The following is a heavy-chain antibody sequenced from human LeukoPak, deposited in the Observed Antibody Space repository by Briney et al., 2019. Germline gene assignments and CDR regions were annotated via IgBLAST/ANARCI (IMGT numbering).Heavy chain of an antibody. D-gene: IGHD3-3*01. CDR2: ISYDGSNK. V-gene: IGHV3-30*18. CDR1: GFTFSSYG. J-gene: IGHJ3*02. CDR3: AKDHRYYDFWSGWDDFDI. Sequence: PGRSLRLSCAASGFTFSSYGMHWVRQAPGKGLEWVAVISYDGSNKYYADSVKGRLTISRDNSKNTLYLQMNSLRAEDTAVYYCAKDHRYYDFWSGWDDFDIWGQGTMVPVSS.